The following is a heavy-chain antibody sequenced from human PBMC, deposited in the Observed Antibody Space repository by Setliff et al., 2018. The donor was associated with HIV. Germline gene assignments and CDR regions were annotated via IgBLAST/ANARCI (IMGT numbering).Heavy chain of an antibody. V-gene: IGHV3-21*01. CDR3: ARVTLWFGELFLDAFDI. D-gene: IGHD3-10*01. J-gene: IGHJ3*02. Sequence: GGSLRLSCAASGFTFSSYSMNWVRQAPGKGLEWVSSISSSSSYIYYADSVKGRATISRDNSKNSLYLQMNSLRAEDTDVYYCARVTLWFGELFLDAFDIWGQGTMVTVSS. CDR2: ISSSSSYI. CDR1: GFTFSSYS.